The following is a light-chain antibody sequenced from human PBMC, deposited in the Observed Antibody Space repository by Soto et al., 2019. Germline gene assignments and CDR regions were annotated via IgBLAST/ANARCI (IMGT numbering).Light chain of an antibody. CDR3: EQYGSTPLT. V-gene: IGKV3-20*01. Sequence: EIVLTQSPGTLSLSPGERATLFCRASQSVANNYLAWYQQKPGQAPRFLMYDASSRATGIPDRFSGSGSGTDFTLTISRLEPEDFAVYYCEQYGSTPLTFGGGTKVELK. CDR1: QSVANNY. CDR2: DAS. J-gene: IGKJ4*01.